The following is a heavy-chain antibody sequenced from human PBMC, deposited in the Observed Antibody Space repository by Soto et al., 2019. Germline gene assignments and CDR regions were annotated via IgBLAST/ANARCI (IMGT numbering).Heavy chain of an antibody. V-gene: IGHV4-30-2*01. CDR2: IYHSGST. J-gene: IGHJ4*02. CDR1: GGSISSGGYS. D-gene: IGHD2-21*01. Sequence: TLSLTCAVSGGSISSGGYSWSWIRQPPGKGLEWIGYIYHSGSTYYNPSLKSRVTISVDRSKNQFSLKLSSVTAADTAVYYCARSVYSANFDYWGQGTLVTVSS. CDR3: ARSVYSANFDY.